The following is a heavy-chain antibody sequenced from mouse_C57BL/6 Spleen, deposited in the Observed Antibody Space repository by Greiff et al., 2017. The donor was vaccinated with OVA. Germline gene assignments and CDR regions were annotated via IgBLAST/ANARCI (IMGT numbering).Heavy chain of an antibody. D-gene: IGHD1-1*01. Sequence: QVQLQQSGPELVKPGASVKISCKASGYAFSSSRMNWVKQRPGKGLEWIGRIYPGAGDTNYNGKFKGKATLTADKSSSTAYMQLSSLTSEDSAVYFCARWYYGSSYDWYFDVWGTGTTVTVSS. V-gene: IGHV1-82*01. CDR2: IYPGAGDT. J-gene: IGHJ1*03. CDR1: GYAFSSSR. CDR3: ARWYYGSSYDWYFDV.